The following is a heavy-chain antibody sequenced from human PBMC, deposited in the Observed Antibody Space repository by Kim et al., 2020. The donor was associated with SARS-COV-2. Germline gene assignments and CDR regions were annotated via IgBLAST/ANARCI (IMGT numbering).Heavy chain of an antibody. D-gene: IGHD3-3*01. V-gene: IGHV4-31*03. CDR2: TYYSGST. CDR3: AGVRRITFFGVVTHFDY. J-gene: IGHJ4*01. Sequence: SETLSLTCTVSGGSISSGGYYWSWIRQHPGKGLEWTGYTYYSGSTYYNPSLKSRVTIPVDTSKNQFSLKLSSVTAADTAVYFCAGVRRITFFGVVTHFDYWGQGTLVTVSS. CDR1: GGSISSGGYY.